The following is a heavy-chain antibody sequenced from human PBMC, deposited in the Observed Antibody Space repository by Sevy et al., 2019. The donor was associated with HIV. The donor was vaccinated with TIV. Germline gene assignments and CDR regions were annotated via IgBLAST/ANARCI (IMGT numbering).Heavy chain of an antibody. Sequence: GGSLRLSCVASGFTFSNSWMTWVRQAPGKGLEWEANIKEDGSEIYYVDSVKGRFTISRDNARNSLYLQMNSLRAEDTAVYYCLVSFDYWGQGTLVTVSS. J-gene: IGHJ4*02. CDR2: IKEDGSEI. D-gene: IGHD3-10*01. CDR1: GFTFSNSW. CDR3: LVSFDY. V-gene: IGHV3-7*01.